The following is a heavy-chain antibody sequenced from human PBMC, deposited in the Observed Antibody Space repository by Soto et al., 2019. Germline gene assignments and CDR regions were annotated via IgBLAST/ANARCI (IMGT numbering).Heavy chain of an antibody. J-gene: IGHJ4*02. CDR1: GGTFSTYA. CDR2: IIPMFGTA. Sequence: QVLLVQSGAEVKKPESSVKVSCKAPGGTFSTYAISWVRQAPGQGLEWMGGIIPMFGTANYAQRFQDRVTITAHESTNTVYIALSSLSSADTAVNFCARGVQLSLQRINTGSSGWGQGTRVTVSS. CDR3: ARGVQLSLQRINTGSSG. V-gene: IGHV1-69*12. D-gene: IGHD5-18*01.